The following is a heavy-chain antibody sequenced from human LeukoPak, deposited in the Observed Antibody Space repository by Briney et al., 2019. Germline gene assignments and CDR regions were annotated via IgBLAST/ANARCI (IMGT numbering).Heavy chain of an antibody. D-gene: IGHD6-13*01. J-gene: IGHJ6*02. CDR1: GFTFSSYS. CDR3: ARVGAAAHNGDLDV. V-gene: IGHV3-21*01. Sequence: GGSLRLSCAASGFTFSSYSMNWVRQAPGKGLEWVSSISSSSSYIYYADSVKGRFTISRDNAKNSLYLQMNILRVEDTAVYYCARVGAAAHNGDLDVWGQGTTVTVSS. CDR2: ISSSSSYI.